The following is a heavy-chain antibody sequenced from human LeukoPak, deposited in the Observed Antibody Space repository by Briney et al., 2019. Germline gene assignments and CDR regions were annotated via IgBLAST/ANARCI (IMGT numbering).Heavy chain of an antibody. CDR2: INTNTGNP. CDR3: AREPLVEMATIWAMGAFDI. D-gene: IGHD5-24*01. V-gene: IGHV7-4-1*02. J-gene: IGHJ3*02. CDR1: GYTLTNYG. Sequence: ASVKVSCKASGYTLTNYGMHWVRQAPGQRLEWMAWINTNTGNPTYAQGFTGRFVFSLDTSVSTAYLQISSLKAEDTAVYYCAREPLVEMATIWAMGAFDIWGQGTMVTVSS.